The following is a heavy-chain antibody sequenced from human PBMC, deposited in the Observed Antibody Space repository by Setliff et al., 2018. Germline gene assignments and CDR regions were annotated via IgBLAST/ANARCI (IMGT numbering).Heavy chain of an antibody. CDR3: ARYSAAIRYYFDY. D-gene: IGHD6-13*01. Sequence: SETLSLTCTVSGGSISSGSYYWSWIRQPAGKGLEWIGHIYTSGSTNYNPSLKSRVTISVDTSKNQFSLKLSSVTAADTAVYYCARYSAAIRYYFDYWGQGTLVTFSS. CDR2: IYTSGST. J-gene: IGHJ4*02. V-gene: IGHV4-61*09. CDR1: GGSISSGSYY.